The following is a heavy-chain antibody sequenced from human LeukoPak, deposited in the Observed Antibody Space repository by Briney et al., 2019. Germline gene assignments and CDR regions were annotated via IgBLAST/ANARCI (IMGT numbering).Heavy chain of an antibody. CDR3: ARGGLDYYYGMDV. CDR2: IYSGGST. D-gene: IGHD6-19*01. V-gene: IGHV3-53*01. J-gene: IGHJ6*02. Sequence: GGSLRLSCAASEFTVSSNYMSWVRQAPGKGLEWVSVIYSGGSTYYADSVKGRFTISRDNSKNTLYLQMNSLRAEDTAVYYCARGGLDYYYGMDVWGQGTTVTVSS. CDR1: EFTVSSNY.